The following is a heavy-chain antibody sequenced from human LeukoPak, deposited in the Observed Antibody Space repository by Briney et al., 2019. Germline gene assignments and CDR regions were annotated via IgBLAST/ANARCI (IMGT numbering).Heavy chain of an antibody. V-gene: IGHV3-48*04. J-gene: IGHJ4*02. Sequence: PGGSLRLSCAASGFTFSSYSMNWVRQAPGKGLEWVSYISSSSSTIYYADSVKGRFTISRDNAKNSLYLQMNSLRAEDTAVYYCARDIEWFGELLTPPFDYWGQGTLVTVSS. CDR1: GFTFSSYS. CDR3: ARDIEWFGELLTPPFDY. CDR2: ISSSSSTI. D-gene: IGHD3-10*01.